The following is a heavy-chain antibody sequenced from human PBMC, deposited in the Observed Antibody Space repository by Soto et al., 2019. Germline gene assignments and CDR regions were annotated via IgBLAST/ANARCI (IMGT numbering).Heavy chain of an antibody. CDR2: IHYSGST. CDR1: GLSITSHH. CDR3: TGGGPGHPFDY. D-gene: IGHD7-27*01. Sequence: LSLTCNVPGLSITSHHWTWIRQPPGKGLEWIGNIHYSGSTHSSPSLKSRVIISLDTSENQSSLKLYSVTTADTAVYYCTGGGPGHPFDYWGQGTPVTVSS. J-gene: IGHJ4*02. V-gene: IGHV4-59*11.